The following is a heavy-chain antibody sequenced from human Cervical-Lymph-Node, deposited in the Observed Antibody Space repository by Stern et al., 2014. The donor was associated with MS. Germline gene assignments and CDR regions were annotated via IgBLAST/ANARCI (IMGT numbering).Heavy chain of an antibody. D-gene: IGHD1-1*01. CDR2: VYIGRST. Sequence: QLQLQESGPGLVKPSQTLSVTCTVSGGSITSGSYYWSWIRQPAGKGLEWIGRVYIGRSTDYNPSLKSRVTISVDTAKNQFSLKLRSVTAADTAIYYCARHTTMTSLDYWGQGTLVTVSS. J-gene: IGHJ4*02. V-gene: IGHV4-61*02. CDR3: ARHTTMTSLDY. CDR1: GGSITSGSYY.